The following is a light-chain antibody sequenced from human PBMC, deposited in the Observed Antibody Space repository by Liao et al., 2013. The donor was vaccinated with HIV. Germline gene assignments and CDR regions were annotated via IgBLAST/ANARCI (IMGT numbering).Light chain of an antibody. CDR2: SDS. Sequence: SYELTQPPSVSVAPGKTARITCGGNNIRSKSVHWYQQKPGQAPVLVIYSDSDRPSGIPERFSGSNSGNTATLTISRVEAGDEADYYCQVWDSSSDQVLFGAGTKLTVL. CDR1: NIRSKS. J-gene: IGLJ2*01. CDR3: QVWDSSSDQVL. V-gene: IGLV3-21*04.